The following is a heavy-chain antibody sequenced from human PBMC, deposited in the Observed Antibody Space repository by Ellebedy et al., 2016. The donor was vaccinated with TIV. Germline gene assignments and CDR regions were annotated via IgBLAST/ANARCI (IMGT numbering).Heavy chain of an antibody. CDR2: INPNSGDT. CDR1: GYTFTGYY. D-gene: IGHD5/OR15-5a*01. CDR3: TRDLTNIVSGDY. V-gene: IGHV1-2*02. Sequence: AASVKVSCKASGYTFTGYYMHWVRQAPGQGLEWMGWINPNSGDTKYAQKFQGRVTVTRDTSTSTAFLELSRLRSDDTAVYYCTRDLTNIVSGDYWGQGTLVTVSS. J-gene: IGHJ4*02.